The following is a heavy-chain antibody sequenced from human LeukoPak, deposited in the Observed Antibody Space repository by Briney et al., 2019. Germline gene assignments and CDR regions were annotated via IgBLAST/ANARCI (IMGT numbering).Heavy chain of an antibody. CDR1: GFTVSSNY. CDR2: IYSGGST. CDR3: ARDRTFYDSSAYYLLFDY. V-gene: IGHV3-66*01. D-gene: IGHD3-22*01. J-gene: IGHJ4*02. Sequence: GGSLRLSGAASGFTVSSNYMSWVRQAPGKGLEWVSVIYSGGSTYYADSVKGRFTISRDNSKNTLYLQMNSLRAEDTAVYYCARDRTFYDSSAYYLLFDYWGQGTLVTVSS.